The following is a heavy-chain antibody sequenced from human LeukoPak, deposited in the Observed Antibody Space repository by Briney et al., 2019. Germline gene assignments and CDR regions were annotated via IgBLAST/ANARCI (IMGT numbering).Heavy chain of an antibody. J-gene: IGHJ5*02. CDR1: GGTFSSYA. D-gene: IGHD5-12*01. Sequence: GASVKVSCKASGGTFSSYAISWVRQAPGQGLEWMGRIIPILGIANYAQKFQGRVTITADKSTSTAYMELSRLRSDDTAVYYCARSSDVGGNSGYDSWFDPWGQGTLVTVSS. CDR2: IIPILGIA. CDR3: ARSSDVGGNSGYDSWFDP. V-gene: IGHV1-69*04.